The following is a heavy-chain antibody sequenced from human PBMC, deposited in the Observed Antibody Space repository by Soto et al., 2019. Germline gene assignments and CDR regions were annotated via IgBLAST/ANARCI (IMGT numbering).Heavy chain of an antibody. CDR1: GFTFSSYW. CDR3: ARRNNYHYPYYMDV. Sequence: PGGSLRLSCAASGFTFSSYWMSWVRQAPGKGLEWVANIKQDGSEKYYVDSVKGRFTISRDNAKNSLYLQMNSLRAEDTAVYYCARRNNYHYPYYMDVWGKGTTVTVSS. J-gene: IGHJ6*03. V-gene: IGHV3-7*01. CDR2: IKQDGSEK. D-gene: IGHD3-3*01.